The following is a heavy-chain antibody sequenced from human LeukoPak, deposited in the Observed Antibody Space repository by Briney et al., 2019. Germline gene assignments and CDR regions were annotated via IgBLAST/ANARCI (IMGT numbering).Heavy chain of an antibody. J-gene: IGHJ6*03. CDR2: IIPIFGTA. D-gene: IGHD5/OR15-5a*01. CDR3: ARVRASTDPMYYYYYYMDV. CDR1: GGTFSSYV. Sequence: SVKVSCKASGGTFSSYVISWVRQAPGQGLEWMGGIIPIFGTANYAQKFQGRVTITADESTSTAYMELSSLRSEDTAVYYCARVRASTDPMYYYYYYMDVWGKGTTVTVSS. V-gene: IGHV1-69*01.